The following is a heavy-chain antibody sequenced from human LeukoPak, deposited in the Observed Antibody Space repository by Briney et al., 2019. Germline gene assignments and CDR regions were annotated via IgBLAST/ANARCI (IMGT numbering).Heavy chain of an antibody. J-gene: IGHJ4*02. CDR1: GGSISSSNG. CDR3: AWRTYYYDSSGNPGG. D-gene: IGHD3-22*01. V-gene: IGHV4-4*02. Sequence: SETLSLTCAVSGGSISSSNGWSWVRQPPGKGLEWIGEIYHSGSTNYNPSLKSRVTISVDKSKNQFSLKLSSVTAADTAVYYCAWRTYYYDSSGNPGGWGQGTLVTVSS. CDR2: IYHSGST.